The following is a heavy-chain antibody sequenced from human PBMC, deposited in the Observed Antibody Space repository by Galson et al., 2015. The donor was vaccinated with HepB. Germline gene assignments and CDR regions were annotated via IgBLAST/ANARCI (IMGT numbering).Heavy chain of an antibody. CDR1: GFTFRNYG. Sequence: SLRLSCAASGFTFRNYGMHWGRQAPGKGLEWVAVIWYDGSNKCYADSVKGRFTISRDNSKDTLYLQMNSLRAEDTAVYYCAREKNIAALATHDYWGQGTLVTVSS. J-gene: IGHJ4*02. V-gene: IGHV3-33*01. D-gene: IGHD6-13*01. CDR3: AREKNIAALATHDY. CDR2: IWYDGSNK.